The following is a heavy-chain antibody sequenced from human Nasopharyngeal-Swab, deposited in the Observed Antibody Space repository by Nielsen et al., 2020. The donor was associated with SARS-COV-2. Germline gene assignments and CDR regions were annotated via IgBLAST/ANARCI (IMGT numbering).Heavy chain of an antibody. Sequence: SETLSLTCTVSGGSISSGTSYWGWIRQPPGKGLEWIGSIYYSGSTYYNPSLKSRVTISVDTSKNQFSLKLSSVTAADTAVYYCVRVRGTIFGVVTAPGYFDYWGQGTLVTVSS. V-gene: IGHV4-39*07. J-gene: IGHJ4*02. CDR1: GGSISSGTSY. CDR2: IYYSGST. CDR3: VRVRGTIFGVVTAPGYFDY. D-gene: IGHD3-3*01.